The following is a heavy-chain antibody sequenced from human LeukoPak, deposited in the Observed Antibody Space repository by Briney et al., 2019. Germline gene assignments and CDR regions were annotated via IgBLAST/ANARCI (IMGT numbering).Heavy chain of an antibody. J-gene: IGHJ4*02. Sequence: ESGLTLVNPTQTLTLTCTFSGFSLSPSGVGVGWIRQPQGKALEWLALIYWDDDKRYSPSLKSSLTITKDTSKNQVVLRMTNMDPVDTATYYCAHSRNIEAAGPLTFDYWGQGTLVTVSS. CDR3: AHSRNIEAAGPLTFDY. CDR1: GFSLSPSGVG. V-gene: IGHV2-5*02. CDR2: IYWDDDK. D-gene: IGHD6-13*01.